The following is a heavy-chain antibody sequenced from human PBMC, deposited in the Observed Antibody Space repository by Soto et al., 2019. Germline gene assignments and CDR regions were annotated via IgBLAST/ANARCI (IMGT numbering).Heavy chain of an antibody. CDR1: GFTVSSNY. D-gene: IGHD3-22*01. CDR3: ARDGEYDDDSSAHRAFDI. V-gene: IGHV3-66*01. CDR2: IYSGGST. Sequence: GGSLRLSCAASGFTVSSNYMSWVRQAPGKGLEWVSVIYSGGSTYYADSVKGRFTISRDNSKNKLYLQMNSLRAEDTAVYDCARDGEYDDDSSAHRAFDIWGQGTMVTVSS. J-gene: IGHJ3*02.